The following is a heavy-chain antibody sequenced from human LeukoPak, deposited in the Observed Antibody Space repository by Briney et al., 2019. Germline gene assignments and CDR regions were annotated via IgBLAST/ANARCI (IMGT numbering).Heavy chain of an antibody. J-gene: IGHJ4*02. V-gene: IGHV4-34*01. D-gene: IGHD5-18*01. CDR3: ARGRSGYSYGYYFDY. CDR1: GGSFSGYY. CDR2: INHSEST. Sequence: PSETLSLTCAVYGGSFSGYYWSWIRQPPGKGLEWIGEINHSESTNYNPSPKSRVTISVDTSKNQFSLKLSSVTAADTAVYYCARGRSGYSYGYYFDYWGQGTLVTVSS.